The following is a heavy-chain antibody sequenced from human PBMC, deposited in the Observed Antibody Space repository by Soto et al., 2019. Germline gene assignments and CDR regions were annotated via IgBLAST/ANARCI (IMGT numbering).Heavy chain of an antibody. Sequence: SETLSLTCSVSGDTINNYYWSWIRQPPGNGLEWIGFVHYTGSANYNPSLKSRVTISVGTSKKQFSLRLSSVTAADSGVYYCAREGASRFRGFDYWGQGTLVTVSS. CDR1: GDTINNYY. CDR2: VHYTGSA. J-gene: IGHJ4*02. CDR3: AREGASRFRGFDY. V-gene: IGHV4-59*01. D-gene: IGHD2-2*01.